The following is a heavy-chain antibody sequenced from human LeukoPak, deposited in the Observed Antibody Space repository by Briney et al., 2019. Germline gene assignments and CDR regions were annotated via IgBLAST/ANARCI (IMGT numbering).Heavy chain of an antibody. V-gene: IGHV4-34*01. Sequence: PSETLSLTCAVYGVSFSGYYWSWLRQPPGKGLEWVGEINHSGSTNYNPSLKSRVTISVDTSKNQFSLKLSSVTAADTAVYYCARVLITFGGVIAESSYYFDYWGQGTLVTVSS. CDR3: ARVLITFGGVIAESSYYFDY. D-gene: IGHD3-16*02. CDR2: INHSGST. CDR1: GVSFSGYY. J-gene: IGHJ4*02.